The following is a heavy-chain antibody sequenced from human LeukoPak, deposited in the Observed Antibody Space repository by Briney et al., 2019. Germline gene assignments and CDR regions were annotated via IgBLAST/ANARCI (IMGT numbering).Heavy chain of an antibody. CDR1: GGTFSSYA. D-gene: IGHD4-17*01. CDR2: IIPIFGTA. J-gene: IGHJ4*02. CDR3: ARDGGYGDYPDTFDY. Sequence: SVKVSCKASGGTFSSYAISWVRQAPGQGLEWMGGIIPIFGTANYAHKFQGRVTITADESTSTDYMELSSMRSEDMAVYYCARDGGYGDYPDTFDYWGQGTLVTVSS. V-gene: IGHV1-69*13.